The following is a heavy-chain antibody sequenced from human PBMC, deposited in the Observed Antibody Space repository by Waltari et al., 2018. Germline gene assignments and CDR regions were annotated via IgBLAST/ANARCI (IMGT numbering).Heavy chain of an antibody. CDR3: ASFVAMANY. J-gene: IGHJ4*02. D-gene: IGHD5-12*01. Sequence: QVQLVQSGAAVKKPGASVTVSCKTSGYTFTDWYMYWVRQAPGQRLEWMGRTNPNRGGTSDAQKFQGRITMPRDTSISTAYMELRRLRSDDTAVYYCASFVAMANYWGQGTLVTVSS. CDR1: GYTFTDWY. V-gene: IGHV1-2*06. CDR2: TNPNRGGT.